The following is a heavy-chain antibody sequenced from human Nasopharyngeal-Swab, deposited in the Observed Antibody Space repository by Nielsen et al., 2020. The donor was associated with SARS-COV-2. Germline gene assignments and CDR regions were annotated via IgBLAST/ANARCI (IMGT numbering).Heavy chain of an antibody. CDR3: ERCFGRLGVNFDY. CDR2: ISAYSGNT. V-gene: IGHV1-18*01. D-gene: IGHD1-26*01. Sequence: ASENVSCKASGYTFTSYGISWVRQAPGQGLEWMGWISAYSGNTNYAQKLQGRVAMTTDTSTSNAYMELRSLRSDDTAVHYCERCFGRLGVNFDYWGQGTLVTVSS. J-gene: IGHJ4*02. CDR1: GYTFTSYG.